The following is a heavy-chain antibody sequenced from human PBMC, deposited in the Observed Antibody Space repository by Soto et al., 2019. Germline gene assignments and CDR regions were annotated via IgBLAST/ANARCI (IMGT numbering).Heavy chain of an antibody. D-gene: IGHD2-15*01. CDR3: ARSGVKHFGGIDN. V-gene: IGHV1-69*01. J-gene: IGHJ4*02. Sequence: QVQLVQSGAEVKKPGSSVKVSCKASGGTFSSYSINWVRQAPGQGLEWMGEIIPIFGTANYEHKFQGRVTISDFEATSTDYMELSSLGSEDTGVYYCARSGVKHFGGIDNWVQGTLVTVSS. CDR2: IIPIFGTA. CDR1: GGTFSSYS.